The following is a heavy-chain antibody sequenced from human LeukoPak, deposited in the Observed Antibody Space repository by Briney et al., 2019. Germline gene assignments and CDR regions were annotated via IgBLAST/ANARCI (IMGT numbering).Heavy chain of an antibody. CDR3: ARGRSSLDY. Sequence: GGSLRLSCAASGFTFDDYAMHWVRQAPGKGLEWVSGISWNSGSIGYADSVKGRFTISRDNAKNSLYLQMNSLRAEDTALYYCARGRSSLDYWGQGTLVTVSS. J-gene: IGHJ4*02. CDR1: GFTFDDYA. V-gene: IGHV3-9*01. CDR2: ISWNSGSI.